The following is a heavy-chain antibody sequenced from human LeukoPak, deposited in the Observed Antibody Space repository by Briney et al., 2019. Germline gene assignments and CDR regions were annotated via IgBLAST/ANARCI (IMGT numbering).Heavy chain of an antibody. CDR2: ISYDGSNK. J-gene: IGHJ6*02. V-gene: IGHV3-30*18. CDR1: GFTFSSYG. CDR3: AKDRITMIVVVTNGMDV. D-gene: IGHD3-22*01. Sequence: GGSLRLSCAASGFTFSSYGMHWVRQAPGKGLEWVAVISYDGSNKYYADSVKGRFTISRDNSKNTLYLQMNSLRAEDTAVYYCAKDRITMIVVVTNGMDVWGQGTTVTVSS.